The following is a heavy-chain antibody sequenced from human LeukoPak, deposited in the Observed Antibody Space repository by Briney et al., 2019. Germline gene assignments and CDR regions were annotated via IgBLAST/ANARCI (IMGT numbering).Heavy chain of an antibody. J-gene: IGHJ6*03. CDR3: ARDLRYCSGGSCYGGYSYGYGYYYYMDV. Sequence: ASVKVSCKASGGTFSSYAISWVRQAPGQGLEWMGWINPNSGGTNYAQKFQGRVTMTRDTSISTAYMELSRLRSDDTAVYYCARDLRYCSGGSCYGGYSYGYGYYYYMDVWGKGTTVTVSS. V-gene: IGHV1-2*02. D-gene: IGHD2-15*01. CDR2: INPNSGGT. CDR1: GGTFSSYA.